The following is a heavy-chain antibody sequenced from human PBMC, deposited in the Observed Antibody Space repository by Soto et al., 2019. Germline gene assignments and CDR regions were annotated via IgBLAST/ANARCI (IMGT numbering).Heavy chain of an antibody. V-gene: IGHV5-51*01. CDR2: IYPSDSDT. J-gene: IGHJ5*02. CDR1: GYIFTSYW. Sequence: GESLKISCKGSGYIFTSYWIAWVRQIPGRGLEWMGIIYPSDSDTRYSPSFQGQVTISADRSISTAYLQWNSPKASDTAIYYCARLASDSARPGDWFDPWGQGTLVTVSS. CDR3: ARLASDSARPGDWFDP. D-gene: IGHD1-26*01.